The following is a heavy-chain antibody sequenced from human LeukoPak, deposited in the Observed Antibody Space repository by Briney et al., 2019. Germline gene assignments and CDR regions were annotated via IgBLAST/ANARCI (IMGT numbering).Heavy chain of an antibody. D-gene: IGHD2-8*01. CDR2: ISYDGSNK. CDR3: AAQPCINGICYLDY. Sequence: GGSLRLSCAASGFTFSSYGMHWVRQAPGKGLEWVAVISYDGSNKYYADSVKGRFTVSRDNSRNILYLQMYSLRVEDSAVYYCAAQPCINGICYLDYWGQGALVTVSS. CDR1: GFTFSSYG. V-gene: IGHV3-30*03. J-gene: IGHJ4*02.